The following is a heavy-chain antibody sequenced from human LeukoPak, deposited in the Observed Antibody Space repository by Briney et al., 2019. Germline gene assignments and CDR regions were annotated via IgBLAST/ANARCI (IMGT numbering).Heavy chain of an antibody. CDR2: IYHSGST. V-gene: IGHV4-38-2*01. CDR1: DYSISSGYY. J-gene: IGHJ4*02. CDR3: ARVRGYCSSTICYRYYFDY. D-gene: IGHD2-2*01. Sequence: SETLSLTCAVSDYSISSGYYWGWIRQPPGKGPEWIGTIYHSGSTYYNPPLKSRVTISVDTSKNQFSLKLTSVTAADTAVYYCARVRGYCSSTICYRYYFDYWGQGTLVTVSS.